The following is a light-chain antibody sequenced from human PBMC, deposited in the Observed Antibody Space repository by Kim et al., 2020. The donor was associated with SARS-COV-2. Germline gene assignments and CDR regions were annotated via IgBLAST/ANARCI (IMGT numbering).Light chain of an antibody. CDR2: GDS. CDR1: SGRIASNY. J-gene: IGLJ3*02. Sequence: NFMLTQPHSVSESPGKTVTISCTRSSGRIASNYVQWYQQRPGSSPTTVIYGDSQRPSGVPDRFSGSIDITSNSASLTISGLQTEDEAHYYCQSYDASVQVFSAGTKVT. CDR3: QSYDASVQV. V-gene: IGLV6-57*01.